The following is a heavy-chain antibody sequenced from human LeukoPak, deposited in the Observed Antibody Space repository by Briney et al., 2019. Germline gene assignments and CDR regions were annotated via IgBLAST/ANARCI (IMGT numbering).Heavy chain of an antibody. D-gene: IGHD6-13*01. CDR3: ARPGASSPGNWFAS. CDR2: IDTANGNT. Sequence: ASVKVSCKASGYIFTNHAMHWVRQAPGQGLEWMGWIDTANGNTKYLQKFQGRVTITRDTSARIVYMELSSLRFEDTAVYYCARPGASSPGNWFASWGQGTLVTVSS. J-gene: IGHJ5*01. V-gene: IGHV1-3*04. CDR1: GYIFTNHA.